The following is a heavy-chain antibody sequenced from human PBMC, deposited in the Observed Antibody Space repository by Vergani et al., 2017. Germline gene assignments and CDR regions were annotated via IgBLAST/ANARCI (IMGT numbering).Heavy chain of an antibody. Sequence: QVQLQESGPGLVKPSETLSLTCTVSGGSLNSGNFFWSWIRQPAGKGLEWIGHFYIRGYPKYNPSLRGRVTISVDMSKNQFSLELNSVTAADTAVYYCARVLPGYQQNWFDPWGQGTLVTVSS. D-gene: IGHD2-2*01. J-gene: IGHJ5*02. CDR2: FYIRGYP. CDR1: GGSLNSGNFF. CDR3: ARVLPGYQQNWFDP. V-gene: IGHV4-61*02.